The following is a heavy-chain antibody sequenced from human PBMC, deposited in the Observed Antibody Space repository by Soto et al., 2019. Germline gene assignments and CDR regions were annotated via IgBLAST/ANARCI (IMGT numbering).Heavy chain of an antibody. CDR3: ARDRVVLDATSALPAYYNHYGMDV. D-gene: IGHD2-2*01. Sequence: EEQLVESGGGLVQPGGSLRLSCVASDFTFSSYEMNWVRQAPGKGLEWVSYISASGYTIYYADSVKGRYTISRDNAKNSRYLQMNSLRDEATAVYYCARDRVVLDATSALPAYYNHYGMDVWGQGTTVIVSS. V-gene: IGHV3-48*03. CDR2: ISASGYTI. J-gene: IGHJ6*02. CDR1: DFTFSSYE.